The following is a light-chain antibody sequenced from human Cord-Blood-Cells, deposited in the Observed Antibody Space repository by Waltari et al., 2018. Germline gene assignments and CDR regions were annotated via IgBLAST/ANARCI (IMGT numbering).Light chain of an antibody. CDR1: QSVSSY. CDR2: DAS. V-gene: IGKV3-11*01. Sequence: EMVLTQSPATLSLSPGERATLPCRASQSVSSYLAWYQQKPGQAPRLLLYDASNRATGIPARFSGSGSGTDFTLTISSLEPEDFAVYYCQQRSNWPLTFGGGTKVEIK. J-gene: IGKJ4*01. CDR3: QQRSNWPLT.